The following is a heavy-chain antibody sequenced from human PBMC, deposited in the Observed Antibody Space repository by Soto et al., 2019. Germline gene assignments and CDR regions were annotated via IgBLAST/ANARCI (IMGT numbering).Heavy chain of an antibody. J-gene: IGHJ4*02. D-gene: IGHD3-22*01. CDR3: AKEYYYDTGYYVV. Sequence: PSETLSLTCTVSGVSVTGFYWSWIRQPAGERLEWIGRIYTIGTTNFNPSLKGRVTMSVDTSNNQFSLKLTSVTAADTALYYCAKEYYYDTGYYVVWGQGTLVTVSS. CDR2: IYTIGTT. CDR1: GVSVTGFY. V-gene: IGHV4-4*07.